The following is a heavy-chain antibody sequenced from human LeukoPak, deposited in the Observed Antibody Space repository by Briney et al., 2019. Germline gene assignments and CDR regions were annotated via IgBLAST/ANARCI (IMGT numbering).Heavy chain of an antibody. V-gene: IGHV3-30*04. Sequence: AGGSLRLSCAASGFTFSSYAMHWVRPAPGKGLGWVAVISYDGSNKYYADSVKGRFTISRDNSKNTLYLQMNSLRAEDTAVYYCARGDIVLMVYAITGYFDYWGQGTLVTVSS. J-gene: IGHJ4*02. D-gene: IGHD2-8*01. CDR3: ARGDIVLMVYAITGYFDY. CDR1: GFTFSSYA. CDR2: ISYDGSNK.